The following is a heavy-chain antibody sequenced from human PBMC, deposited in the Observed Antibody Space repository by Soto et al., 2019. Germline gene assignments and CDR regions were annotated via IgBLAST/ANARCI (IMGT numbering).Heavy chain of an antibody. V-gene: IGHV4-31*03. D-gene: IGHD2-21*02. CDR2: IYYSGST. J-gene: IGHJ5*02. Sequence: SETLSLTCTVSGASISSGGYYWSWIRQHPGKGLEWIGYIYYSGSTHYNPSLESRVTISVDKSKSQFSLKLSSVTAADTAVYYCARDREEYCAGDYYHWFDPWGQGSLVTVSS. CDR1: GASISSGGYY. CDR3: ARDREEYCAGDYYHWFDP.